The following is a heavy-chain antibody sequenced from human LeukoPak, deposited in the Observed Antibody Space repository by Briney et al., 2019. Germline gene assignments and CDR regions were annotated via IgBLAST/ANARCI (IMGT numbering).Heavy chain of an antibody. J-gene: IGHJ3*02. CDR3: ARVLEWLAPYDAFDI. D-gene: IGHD3-3*01. CDR1: GYTFTGYY. V-gene: IGHV1-2*02. Sequence: ASVKVSCKASGYTFTGYYMHWVRRAPGQGLQWMGGINPNSGGANYAQNFQGRVTMTRDTSISTAYMELSRLRSDDTAVYYCARVLEWLAPYDAFDIWGQGTMVTVSS. CDR2: INPNSGGA.